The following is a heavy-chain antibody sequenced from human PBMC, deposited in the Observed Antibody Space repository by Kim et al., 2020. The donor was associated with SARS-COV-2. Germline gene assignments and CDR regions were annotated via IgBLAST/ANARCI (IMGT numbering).Heavy chain of an antibody. CDR3: AYDYGSGFFDF. J-gene: IGHJ4*02. CDR2: T. Sequence: TNYNPSLKSRVTISVDTSKNQFSLNLISVTAADTAVYYCAYDYGSGFFDFWGRGTLVIVSS. D-gene: IGHD3-10*01. V-gene: IGHV4-34*01.